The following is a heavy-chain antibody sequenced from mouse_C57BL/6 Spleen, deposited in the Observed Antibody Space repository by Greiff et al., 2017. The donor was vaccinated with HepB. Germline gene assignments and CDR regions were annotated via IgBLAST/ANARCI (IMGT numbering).Heavy chain of an antibody. CDR1: GYAFSSYW. Sequence: VQRVESGAELVKPGASVKISCKASGYAFSSYWMNWVKQRPGKGLEWIGQIYPGDGDTNYNGKFKGKATLTADKSSSTAYMQLSSLTSEDSAVYFCARGGAYYSNYDAMDYWGQGTSVTVSS. D-gene: IGHD2-5*01. V-gene: IGHV1-80*01. CDR2: IYPGDGDT. CDR3: ARGGAYYSNYDAMDY. J-gene: IGHJ4*01.